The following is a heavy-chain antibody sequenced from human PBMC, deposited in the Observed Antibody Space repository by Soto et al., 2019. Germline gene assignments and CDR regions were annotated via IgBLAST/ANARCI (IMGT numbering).Heavy chain of an antibody. J-gene: IGHJ4*02. CDR2: IIPIFGTA. V-gene: IGHV1-69*13. CDR3: ARGSVYDFWSGYSIFAFDY. D-gene: IGHD3-3*01. Sequence: SVKVSCKASGGTFSSYAISWVRQAPGQGLEWMGGIIPIFGTANYAQKFQGRVTMTADASTSTAYMELSSLRSEDTAVYYCARGSVYDFWSGYSIFAFDYWGRGTQVTVSS. CDR1: GGTFSSYA.